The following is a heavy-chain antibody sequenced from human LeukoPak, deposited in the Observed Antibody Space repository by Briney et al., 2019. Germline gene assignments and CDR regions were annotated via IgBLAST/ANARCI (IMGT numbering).Heavy chain of an antibody. CDR3: AKGGKYYDGQGDAFDI. Sequence: GGSLRLSCAASGFTFSSYAMSWVRQAPGKGLEWVSAISGSGGSTYYADSVKGRFTISRDNSKNTLYLQMNSLRDEDTAVYYCAKGGKYYDGQGDAFDIWGQGTMVTVSS. CDR2: ISGSGGST. D-gene: IGHD3-3*01. J-gene: IGHJ3*02. CDR1: GFTFSSYA. V-gene: IGHV3-23*01.